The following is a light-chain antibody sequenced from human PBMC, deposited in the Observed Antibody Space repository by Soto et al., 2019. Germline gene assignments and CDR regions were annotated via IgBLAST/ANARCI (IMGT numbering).Light chain of an antibody. CDR1: QDISNY. CDR3: PPDDNRPPWT. J-gene: IGKJ1*01. Sequence: DIQMTQSPSSLSASVGDRVTITCQASQDISNYLNCYQQKPGKAPKLLIYDASNLETGVPSRFSGSGSGTAFTLPISSLQPEDIATYYCPPDDNRPPWTFGHGTTGEIK. V-gene: IGKV1-33*01. CDR2: DAS.